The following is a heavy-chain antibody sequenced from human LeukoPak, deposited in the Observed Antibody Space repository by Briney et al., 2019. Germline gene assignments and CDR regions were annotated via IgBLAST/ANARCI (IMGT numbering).Heavy chain of an antibody. CDR3: AKDLGSSASSGYYSFDF. Sequence: PGESLRLSCAASGFTFSSYAMSWVRQAPGQGLEWVSGIAGSGGTTNYADSVKGRFTISRDNSKNTLYLQMTSLRAEDTAVYYCAKDLGSSASSGYYSFDFWGQGTLVAVSS. V-gene: IGHV3-23*01. CDR2: IAGSGGTT. D-gene: IGHD3-22*01. J-gene: IGHJ4*02. CDR1: GFTFSSYA.